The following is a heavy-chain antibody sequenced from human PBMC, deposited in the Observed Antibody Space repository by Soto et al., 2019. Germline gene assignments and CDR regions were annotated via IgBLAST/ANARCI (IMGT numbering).Heavy chain of an antibody. CDR2: ISSNGGST. CDR1: GFTFSSYA. D-gene: IGHD6-13*01. CDR3: ARPIGAAPDAFDI. J-gene: IGHJ3*02. V-gene: IGHV3-64*01. Sequence: EVQMVESGGGLVQPGGSLRLSCAASGFTFSSYAMHWVRQAPGKGLEYVSAISSNGGSTYYANSVKGRFTISRDNSKNTLYLQMGSLRAEDMAVYYCARPIGAAPDAFDIWGQGTMVTVSS.